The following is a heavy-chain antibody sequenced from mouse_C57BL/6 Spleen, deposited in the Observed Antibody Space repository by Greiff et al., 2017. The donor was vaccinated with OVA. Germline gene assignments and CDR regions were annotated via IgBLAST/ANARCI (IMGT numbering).Heavy chain of an antibody. J-gene: IGHJ2*01. CDR2: IDPSDSYT. Sequence: VQLQQPGAELVMPGASVKLSCKASGYTFTSYWMHWVKQRPGQGLEWIGEIDPSDSYTNYNQKFKGKSTLTVDKSSSTAYMQLSSLTSEDSAVYYCARRGRAQAYCDYWGQGTTLTVSS. CDR3: ARRGRAQAYCDY. D-gene: IGHD3-2*02. V-gene: IGHV1-69*01. CDR1: GYTFTSYW.